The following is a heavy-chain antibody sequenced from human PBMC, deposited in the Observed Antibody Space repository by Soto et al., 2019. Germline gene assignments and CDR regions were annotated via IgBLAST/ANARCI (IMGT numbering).Heavy chain of an antibody. CDR2: FFSDVER. CDR1: GFSLTTGRMG. V-gene: IGHV2-26*03. J-gene: IGHJ6*02. CDR3: ARVTAASTYHYYGLDA. Sequence: SGPTLVNPTETLTLTCNISGFSLTTGRMGVSWIRQAPGKALEWLANFFSDVERSYSPSLQRRLTLSSESSGTQVILSMTDMGPVDAATYFCARVTAASTYHYYGLDAWGQGTTVAVSS. D-gene: IGHD2-21*02.